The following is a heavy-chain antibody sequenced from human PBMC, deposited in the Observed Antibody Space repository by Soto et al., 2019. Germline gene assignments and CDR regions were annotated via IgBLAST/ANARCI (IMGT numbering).Heavy chain of an antibody. CDR3: ARGMYGDY. Sequence: QVHLVQSGAEVKKPGASVKVSCKGSGYAFTTYGITWVRQAPGQGLEWMGWISAHNGNTNYAQKRQGRVTVTKHTSTSTAYMELRSLRSGDSSVDYCARGMYGDYWGQGALVTGCS. CDR2: ISAHNGNT. CDR1: GYAFTTYG. J-gene: IGHJ4*02. V-gene: IGHV1-18*01. D-gene: IGHD2-8*01.